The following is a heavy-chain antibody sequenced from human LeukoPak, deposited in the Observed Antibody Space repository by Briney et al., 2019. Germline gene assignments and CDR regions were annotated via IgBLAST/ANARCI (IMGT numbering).Heavy chain of an antibody. CDR1: GYIFTGYY. CDR2: INPNSGGT. V-gene: IGHV1-2*02. CDR3: ARGAAAPKYYYYYYMDV. Sequence: ASVKVSCKASGYIFTGYYVHWVRQAPGQGLEWMGWINPNSGGTNYAQKFQGRVTMTRDTSISTAYMELSRLRSDDTAVYYCARGAAAPKYYYYYYMDVWGKGTTVTVSS. D-gene: IGHD6-13*01. J-gene: IGHJ6*03.